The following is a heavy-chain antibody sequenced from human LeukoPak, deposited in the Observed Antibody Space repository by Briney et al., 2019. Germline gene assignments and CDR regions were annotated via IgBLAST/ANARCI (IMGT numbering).Heavy chain of an antibody. CDR3: AKTRSGSRQYYFDY. Sequence: HPGRSLRLSCAASGFTSDDYAMHWVRQAPGEGLEWVSRIRWNSGSIRYADSVKGRFTIFRDNAKNSLYLQMNSLRAEDTALDYCAKTRSGSRQYYFDYWGQGTLVTVSS. V-gene: IGHV3-9*02. CDR2: IRWNSGSI. J-gene: IGHJ4*02. D-gene: IGHD3-10*01. CDR1: GFTSDDYA.